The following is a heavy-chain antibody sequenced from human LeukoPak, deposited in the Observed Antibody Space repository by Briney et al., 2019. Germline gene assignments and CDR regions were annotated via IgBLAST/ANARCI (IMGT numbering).Heavy chain of an antibody. CDR2: INSDGSST. J-gene: IGHJ6*02. V-gene: IGHV3-74*01. CDR1: GFTFSSYW. Sequence: GSLRLSCAASGFTFSSYWMHRVRQAPGKGLVWVSRINSDGSSTSYADSVKGRFTISRDNAKNTLYLQMNSLRAEDTAVYYCARDFYYYYGMDVWGQGTTVTVSS. CDR3: ARDFYYYYGMDV.